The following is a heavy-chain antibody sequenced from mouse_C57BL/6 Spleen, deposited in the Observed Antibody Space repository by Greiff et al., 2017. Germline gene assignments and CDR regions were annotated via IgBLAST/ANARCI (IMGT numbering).Heavy chain of an antibody. J-gene: IGHJ3*01. CDR3: ARRENYGTLLAY. CDR1: GYTFTSYW. V-gene: IGHV1-69*01. Sequence: QVQLQQPGAELVMPGASVKLSCKASGYTFTSYWMHWVKQRPGQGLEWIGEIDPSDSYTNYNQKFKGKSTLTVDKSSSTAYMQLSSLTSEDSAVYYCARRENYGTLLAYWGQGTLVTVAA. CDR2: IDPSDSYT. D-gene: IGHD1-1*02.